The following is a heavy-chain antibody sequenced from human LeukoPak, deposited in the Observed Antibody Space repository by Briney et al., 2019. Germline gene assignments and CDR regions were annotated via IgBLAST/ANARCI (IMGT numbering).Heavy chain of an antibody. CDR2: IYSGGST. CDR1: GFTVSSNY. Sequence: GGSLRLSRAASGFTVSSNYMSWVRQAPGKGLEWVSVIYSGGSTYYADSVKGRFTISRNNSKNTLYLQMNSLRAEDTAVYYCARERGYSGFYFDYWGQGTLVTVSS. D-gene: IGHD5-12*01. CDR3: ARERGYSGFYFDY. V-gene: IGHV3-66*01. J-gene: IGHJ4*02.